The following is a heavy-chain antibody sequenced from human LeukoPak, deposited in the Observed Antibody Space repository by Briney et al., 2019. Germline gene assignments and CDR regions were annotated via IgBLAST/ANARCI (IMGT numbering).Heavy chain of an antibody. CDR3: AKDQGPWFGYYYYYGMDV. CDR1: GFTFSNYA. CDR2: ISSSSSYI. D-gene: IGHD3-10*01. J-gene: IGHJ6*02. Sequence: GGSLRLSCAASGFTFSNYAMSWVRQAPGKGLEWVSSISSSSSYIYYADSVKGRFTISRDNSKNTLYLQMNSLRAEDTAVYYCAKDQGPWFGYYYYYGMDVWGQGTTVTVSS. V-gene: IGHV3-23*01.